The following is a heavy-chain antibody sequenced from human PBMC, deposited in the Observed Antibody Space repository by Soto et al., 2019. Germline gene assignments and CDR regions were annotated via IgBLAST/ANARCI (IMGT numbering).Heavy chain of an antibody. CDR2: IYYSGST. CDR3: ARVGCRGGSCYTFDY. D-gene: IGHD2-15*01. J-gene: IGHJ4*02. Sequence: QVQLQESGPGLVKPSQTLSLTCTVSGGSISSGDYYWSWIRQPPGKDLEWIGYIYYSGSTYYNPSPKMLFTISVDTSKNQFSLRLRSVTAADTAVYYCARVGCRGGSCYTFDYWGQGTLVTVSS. CDR1: GGSISSGDYY. V-gene: IGHV4-30-4*01.